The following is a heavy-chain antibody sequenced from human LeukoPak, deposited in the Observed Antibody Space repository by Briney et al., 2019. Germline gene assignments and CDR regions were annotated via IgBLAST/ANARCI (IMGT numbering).Heavy chain of an antibody. CDR1: GFTFSDYY. V-gene: IGHV3-11*04. CDR2: ISSSGSTI. CDR3: ARDVFYGSGSYHDY. Sequence: GGSLRLSCAASGFTFSDYYMSWIRQAPGKGLEWVSSISSSGSTISCADSVKGRFTISRDNAKNSLYLQMNSLRAEDTALYYCARDVFYGSGSYHDYWGQGTLVTVSS. J-gene: IGHJ4*02. D-gene: IGHD3-10*01.